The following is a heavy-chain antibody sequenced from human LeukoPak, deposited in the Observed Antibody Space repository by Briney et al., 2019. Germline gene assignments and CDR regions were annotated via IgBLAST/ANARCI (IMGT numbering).Heavy chain of an antibody. Sequence: GGSLRLSCAASGFTFSSYEMNWVRQAPGKGLEWVGRIKSKTDGGTTDYAAPVKARFTISRDDSKNTLYLQMNSLKTEDTAVYYCTTEAYCSSTTCPGAFDIWGQGTMVTVSS. CDR1: GFTFSSYE. V-gene: IGHV3-15*01. J-gene: IGHJ3*02. D-gene: IGHD2-2*01. CDR2: IKSKTDGGTT. CDR3: TTEAYCSSTTCPGAFDI.